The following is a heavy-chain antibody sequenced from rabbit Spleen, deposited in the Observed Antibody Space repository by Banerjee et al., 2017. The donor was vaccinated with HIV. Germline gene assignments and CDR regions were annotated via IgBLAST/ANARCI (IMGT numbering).Heavy chain of an antibody. Sequence: QLKETGGGLVQPGGSLTLSCKASGFTLSSYYMNWVRQAPGKGLEWIGYIDPVFGITYYANWVNGRFSISRENAQNTMYLQLNSLTAADTATYFCARDAGTYDYIDVYFNLWGPGTPSPS. CDR2: IDPVFGIT. D-gene: IGHD4-2*01. J-gene: IGHJ4*01. CDR3: ARDAGTYDYIDVYFNL. CDR1: GFTLSSYY. V-gene: IGHV1S7*01.